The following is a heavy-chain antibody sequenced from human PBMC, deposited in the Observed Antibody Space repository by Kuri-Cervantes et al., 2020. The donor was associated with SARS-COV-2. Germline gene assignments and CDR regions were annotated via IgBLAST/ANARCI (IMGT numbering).Heavy chain of an antibody. Sequence: GESLKISCAASGFTFSSYGMHWVRQAPGKGLEWVAVISYDGSNKYYADSAKGRFTISRDNSKNTLYLQMSSLRAEDTAVYYCVKAPEGPDDYWGQGTLVTVSS. V-gene: IGHV3-30*18. CDR3: VKAPEGPDDY. CDR1: GFTFSSYG. J-gene: IGHJ4*02. CDR2: ISYDGSNK.